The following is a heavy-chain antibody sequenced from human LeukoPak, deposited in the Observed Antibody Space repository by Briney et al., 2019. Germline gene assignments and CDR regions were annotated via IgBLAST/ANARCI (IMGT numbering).Heavy chain of an antibody. J-gene: IGHJ4*02. CDR1: GFTFSSYV. CDR2: ISGMGGST. D-gene: IGHD3-22*01. Sequence: GGSPRLSCAASGFTFSSYVMSWVRQAPGKGLEWVSGISGMGGSTYYADSVKGRFTISRDNSKNTLYLQMNSLRAEDTAVYYCARDYDSRLDYWGQGTLVTVSS. CDR3: ARDYDSRLDY. V-gene: IGHV3-23*01.